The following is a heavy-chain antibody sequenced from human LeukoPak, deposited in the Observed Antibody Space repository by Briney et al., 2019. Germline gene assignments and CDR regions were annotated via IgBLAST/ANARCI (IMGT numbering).Heavy chain of an antibody. V-gene: IGHV3-66*01. J-gene: IGHJ4*02. D-gene: IGHD3-10*01. Sequence: GGSLRLSCAASGFTVSSNYVSWVRQAPGKGLEWVSVIYSGGSTYYADSVKGRFTISRDNSKNTLYLQMNSLRAEDTAVYYCARAFSGMVRGVIIGEGYYFDYWGQGTLVTVSS. CDR2: IYSGGST. CDR1: GFTVSSNY. CDR3: ARAFSGMVRGVIIGEGYYFDY.